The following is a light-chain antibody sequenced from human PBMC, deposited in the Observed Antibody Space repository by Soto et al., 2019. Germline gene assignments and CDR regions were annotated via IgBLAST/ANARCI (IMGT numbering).Light chain of an antibody. CDR1: SSNIGNNY. CDR3: AAWDDSLSGVV. J-gene: IGLJ2*01. Sequence: QSLLTQPPSASGTPGQRVTISCSGSSSNIGNNYVHWYQQLPGTAPKLLIYRNNQRPSGVPDRVSGSKSGTSASLAISGLRSEDEADYYCAAWDDSLSGVVFGGGTKLTVL. V-gene: IGLV1-47*01. CDR2: RNN.